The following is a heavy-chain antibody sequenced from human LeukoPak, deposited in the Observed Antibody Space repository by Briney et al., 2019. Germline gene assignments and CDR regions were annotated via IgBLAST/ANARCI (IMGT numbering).Heavy chain of an antibody. CDR3: ARSPSPYYYYYMDV. J-gene: IGHJ6*03. V-gene: IGHV3-48*04. CDR2: ISSSSSTI. Sequence: GGSLRLSCAASGFTFSSSSMNWVRQAPGKGLEWVSYISSSSSTIYYADSVKGRFTISRDNAKNSLYLQMNSLRAEDTAVYYCARSPSPYYYYYMDVWGEGTTVTISS. CDR1: GFTFSSSS. D-gene: IGHD2-2*01.